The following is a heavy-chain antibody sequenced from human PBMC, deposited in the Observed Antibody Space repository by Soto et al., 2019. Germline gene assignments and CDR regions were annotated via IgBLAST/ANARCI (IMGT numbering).Heavy chain of an antibody. J-gene: IGHJ4*02. CDR2: IYHTGTT. D-gene: IGHD2-21*02. CDR3: AKISARRTDETMFTVFDH. V-gene: IGHV4-59*03. CDR1: GDSIRSSY. Sequence: SETLSLTCTVSGDSIRSSYWTWIRQAPGRGLEWIGDIYHTGTTNYNPSLKSRVSISVDTSKNQFSLRLRSVTAADTAIYFCAKISARRTDETMFTVFDHWGQGTLVTVSS.